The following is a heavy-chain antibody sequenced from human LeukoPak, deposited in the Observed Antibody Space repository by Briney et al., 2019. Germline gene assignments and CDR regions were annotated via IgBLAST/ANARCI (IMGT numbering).Heavy chain of an antibody. CDR2: IYYSGST. J-gene: IGHJ3*02. V-gene: IGHV4-39*07. Sequence: SETLSLTCTVSGGSISSSSYYWGWIRQPPGKGLEWIGSIYYSGSTYYNPSLKSRVTISVDTSKNQFSLKLSSVTAADTAVYYCASDSEGLRSSQGIHYDAFDIWGQGTMVTVSS. CDR3: ASDSEGLRSSQGIHYDAFDI. D-gene: IGHD6-13*01. CDR1: GGSISSSSYY.